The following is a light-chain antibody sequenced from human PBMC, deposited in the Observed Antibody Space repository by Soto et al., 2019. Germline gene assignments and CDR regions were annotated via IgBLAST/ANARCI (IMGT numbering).Light chain of an antibody. Sequence: DTQMTQSPSSLSASVGDRVTITCQASQGIAKYLHWYQQKPGKAPKLLIYHASNLQTGVPSRFSGSGSGTDFTLTISSLQPEDIATYFCQQSENLPLTFGGGTKVEIK. CDR1: QGIAKY. CDR2: HAS. V-gene: IGKV1-33*01. CDR3: QQSENLPLT. J-gene: IGKJ4*01.